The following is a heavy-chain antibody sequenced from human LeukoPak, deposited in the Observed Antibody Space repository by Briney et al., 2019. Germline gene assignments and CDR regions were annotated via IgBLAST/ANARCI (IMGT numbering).Heavy chain of an antibody. V-gene: IGHV1-69*01. CDR3: ASSRNCGGDCYWAEYFQH. Sequence: SVKVSCKASGGTFSSYAISWVRQAPGQGLEWMGGIIPIFGTANYAQKFQGRVTITADESTSTAYMELSSLRSEDTAVYYCASSRNCGGDCYWAEYFQHWGQGTLVTVSS. J-gene: IGHJ1*01. D-gene: IGHD2-21*02. CDR1: GGTFSSYA. CDR2: IIPIFGTA.